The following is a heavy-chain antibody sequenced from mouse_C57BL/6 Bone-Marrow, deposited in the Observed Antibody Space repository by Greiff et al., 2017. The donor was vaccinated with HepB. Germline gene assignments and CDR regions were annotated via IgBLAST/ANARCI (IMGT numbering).Heavy chain of an antibody. CDR2: IYPRSGNT. CDR3: ASEDY. Sequence: QVTLKESGAELARPGASVKLSCKASGYTFTSYGISWVKQRPGQGLEWIGEIYPRSGNTYYNEKFKGKATLTADKSSSTAYMERRSLTSEDSAVYFCASEDYWGQGTTLTVSS. V-gene: IGHV1-81*01. J-gene: IGHJ2*01. CDR1: GYTFTSYG.